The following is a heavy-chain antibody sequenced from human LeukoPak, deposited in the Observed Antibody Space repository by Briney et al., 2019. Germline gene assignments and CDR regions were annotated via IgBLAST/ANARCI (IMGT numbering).Heavy chain of an antibody. D-gene: IGHD2-15*01. J-gene: IGHJ6*04. CDR1: GFTFSSYW. CDR3: AREIGYCSGGSCEGYYYGMDV. CDR2: INSDGGST. V-gene: IGHV3-74*01. Sequence: PGGSLRLSCAASGFTFSSYWMHWVRHAPGKGLVWVSRINSDGGSTSYADSVKGRFTISRDNAKNTLYLQMNSLRAEDTAVYYCAREIGYCSGGSCEGYYYGMDVWGKGTTVTVSS.